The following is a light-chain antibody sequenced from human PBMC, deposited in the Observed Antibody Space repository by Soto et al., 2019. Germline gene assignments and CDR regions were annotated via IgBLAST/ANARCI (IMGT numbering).Light chain of an antibody. CDR3: QKYNSASLLT. J-gene: IGKJ4*01. CDR2: GAS. CDR1: QGISNY. Sequence: DIPMTQSPSSLSASVGDRVTITCRASQGISNYLAWYQQKPGKAPKLLIYGASTLQSGVPSRFSGSGSGTDFTLTISSLQPEDVATYYCQKYNSASLLTFGGGTKVEIK. V-gene: IGKV1-27*01.